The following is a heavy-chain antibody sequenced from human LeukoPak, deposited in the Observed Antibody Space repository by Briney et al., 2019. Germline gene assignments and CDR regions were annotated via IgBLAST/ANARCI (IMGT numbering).Heavy chain of an antibody. Sequence: SQTLSLTCAISGDSVSSKDAAWNWIRQSPSRGLEWLGRTYLRSKWYNDYAVSVKGRISINPDTSNNLFSLQLNSVTPEDTAVYYCARNTAMIDYWGQGTLVTVSS. D-gene: IGHD5-18*01. J-gene: IGHJ4*02. CDR2: TYLRSKWYN. CDR3: ARNTAMIDY. V-gene: IGHV6-1*01. CDR1: GDSVSSKDAA.